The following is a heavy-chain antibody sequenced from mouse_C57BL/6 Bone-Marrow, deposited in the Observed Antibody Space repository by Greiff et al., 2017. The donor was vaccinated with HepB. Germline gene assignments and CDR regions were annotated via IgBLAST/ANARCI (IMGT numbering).Heavy chain of an antibody. J-gene: IGHJ2*01. CDR1: GYTFTDYY. CDR2: IYPGSGNT. V-gene: IGHV1-76*01. CDR3: ASSYYGNYFDY. D-gene: IGHD2-1*01. Sequence: QVQLQQSGAELVRPGASVKLSCKASGYTFTDYYINWVKQRPGQGLEWIARIYPGSGNTYYNEKFKGKATLTAEKSSSTAYMQLSSLTSEDSAVYFCASSYYGNYFDYWGQGTTLTVSS.